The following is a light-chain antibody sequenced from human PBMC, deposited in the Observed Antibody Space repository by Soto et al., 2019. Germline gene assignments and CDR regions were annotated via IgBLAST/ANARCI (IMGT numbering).Light chain of an antibody. CDR2: AAS. V-gene: IGKV1-39*01. CDR1: QSITIY. Sequence: DIQMTQSPSSLSASVGDRVTISCRASQSITIYLNWYLQKPGKAPKLLIYAASNLQSGVPSRFSGSGSGTDFTLTISSLQPEDFATYFCQQSYSTPPWTFGQGTKVEIK. CDR3: QQSYSTPPWT. J-gene: IGKJ1*01.